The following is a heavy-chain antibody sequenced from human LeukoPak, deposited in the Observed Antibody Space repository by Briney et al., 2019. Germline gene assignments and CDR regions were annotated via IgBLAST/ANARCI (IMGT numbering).Heavy chain of an antibody. Sequence: GGSLRLSCAASGFTVSSNYMSWVRQAPGKGREWVSVIYSGGSTYYADSGKGRFTISRDNSKNTLYLQMNSLRAEDTAVYYCARDLATIAHYYNSTDAWGKGTTVTVSS. D-gene: IGHD5-12*01. CDR3: ARDLATIAHYYNSTDA. V-gene: IGHV3-66*02. CDR1: GFTVSSNY. J-gene: IGHJ6*03. CDR2: IYSGGST.